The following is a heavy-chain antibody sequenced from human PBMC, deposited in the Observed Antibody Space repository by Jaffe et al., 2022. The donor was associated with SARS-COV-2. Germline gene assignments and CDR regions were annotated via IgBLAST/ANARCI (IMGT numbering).Heavy chain of an antibody. CDR2: IFYSGTT. J-gene: IGHJ2*01. D-gene: IGHD2-21*02. Sequence: QLQLTESGPGLVKPSETLSLTCTVSGGSISSTSYYWGWIRQPPGKGLEWIGSIFYSGTTHYNPSLKSRVTISVDTSKNQFSLKLRSVTAADTAVYYCARQGYCGGDCYGGFYWYFHLWGRGTLVTVSS. CDR3: ARQGYCGGDCYGGFYWYFHL. CDR1: GGSISSTSYY. V-gene: IGHV4-39*01.